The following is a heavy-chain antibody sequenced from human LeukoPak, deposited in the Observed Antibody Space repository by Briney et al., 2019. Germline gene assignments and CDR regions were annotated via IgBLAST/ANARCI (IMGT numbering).Heavy chain of an antibody. Sequence: GGTLRLSCEASGFTFMNFPMRWVRQAPGKGLEYVSGITGSGGLIYYADSVKGRFTISRDNSKNTLYLQMNSLRAEDTAVYYCARRKLAAAGTWAFDIWGQGTMVTVSS. CDR1: GFTFMNFP. CDR2: ITGSGGLI. CDR3: ARRKLAAAGTWAFDI. J-gene: IGHJ3*02. V-gene: IGHV3-23*01. D-gene: IGHD6-13*01.